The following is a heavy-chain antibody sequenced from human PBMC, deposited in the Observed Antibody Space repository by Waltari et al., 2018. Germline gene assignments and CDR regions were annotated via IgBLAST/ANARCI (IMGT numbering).Heavy chain of an antibody. D-gene: IGHD3-9*01. CDR1: GFTFSSYW. CDR2: IKQDGSEK. J-gene: IGHJ4*02. CDR3: ARDKPYDILTGYYLGDY. V-gene: IGHV3-7*01. Sequence: EVQLVESGGGLVQPGGSLRLSCAASGFTFSSYWMSWVRQAPGKGLEGVANIKQDGSEKYYVDSVKGRFTISRDNAKNSLYLKMNSLRAEDTAVYYCARDKPYDILTGYYLGDYWGQGTLVTVSS.